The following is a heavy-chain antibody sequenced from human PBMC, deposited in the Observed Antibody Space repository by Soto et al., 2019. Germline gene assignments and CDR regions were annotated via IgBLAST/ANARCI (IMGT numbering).Heavy chain of an antibody. CDR2: IIPIFGTA. J-gene: IGHJ4*02. D-gene: IGHD5-12*01. CDR3: ARSAEMATIVDFDY. CDR1: GGTFSSYA. Sequence: SVKVSCKASGGTFSSYAISWVRQAPGQGLEWMGGIIPIFGTANYAQKFQGRVTITADESTSTAYMELSSLRSEDTAVYYCARSAEMATIVDFDYWGQGTLVTVSS. V-gene: IGHV1-69*13.